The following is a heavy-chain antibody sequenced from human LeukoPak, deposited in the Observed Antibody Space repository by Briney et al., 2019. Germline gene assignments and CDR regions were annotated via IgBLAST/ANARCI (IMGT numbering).Heavy chain of an antibody. J-gene: IGHJ5*02. CDR1: GGSLSTYH. CDR2: ISYSGST. D-gene: IGHD6-19*01. Sequence: PSETLSLTCTVSGGSLSTYHWSWIRQPPGKGLEWIGHISYSGSTNYKSSLKSRVTISVDTSKNQFSLKLTSVTAADTAVYYCARAHSSGWPHMFDPWGQGTLVTVPS. CDR3: ARAHSSGWPHMFDP. V-gene: IGHV4-59*01.